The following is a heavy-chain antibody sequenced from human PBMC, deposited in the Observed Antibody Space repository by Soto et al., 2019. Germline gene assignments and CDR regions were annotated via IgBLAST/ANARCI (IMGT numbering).Heavy chain of an antibody. J-gene: IGHJ5*02. V-gene: IGHV4-31*03. CDR2: IFYAGDT. Sequence: VQLEESGPGLLKPSQTLSLTCTVSGESIATGAFYWSWIRLQSGKGPEWMGAIFYAGDTYYNPSLKSRVELSLDGSQNQFSLNLRSVTAADTAVYYCASEGDYRTWFEPWGPGTLVTVSS. D-gene: IGHD4-17*01. CDR1: GESIATGAFY. CDR3: ASEGDYRTWFEP.